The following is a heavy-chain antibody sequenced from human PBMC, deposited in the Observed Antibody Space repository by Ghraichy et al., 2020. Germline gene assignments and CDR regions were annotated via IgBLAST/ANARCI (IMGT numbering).Heavy chain of an antibody. V-gene: IGHV3-23*01. Sequence: GESLNISCAASGFTFSKYAVNWVRQAPGKGLEWVSGISGSGGSTYHADSVKGRFTISRDNSKNTLYLQMNSLRAEDTAVYYCAKASWAMPSYGMDVWGQGTTVTVSS. CDR3: AKASWAMPSYGMDV. CDR1: GFTFSKYA. D-gene: IGHD2-2*01. J-gene: IGHJ6*02. CDR2: ISGSGGST.